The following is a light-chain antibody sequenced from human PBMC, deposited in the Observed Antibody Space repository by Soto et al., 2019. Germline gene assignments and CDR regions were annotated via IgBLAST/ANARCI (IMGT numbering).Light chain of an antibody. CDR2: EVS. Sequence: QSALTQPPSASGSLGQSVTISCTGTLTDIDTYYYVSWYQQHPGKAPKLIIYEVSERPSGVPDRFSGSKSGNTASLTVSGLQAGDEADYYCSSYAGTKTLVFGGGTKLTVL. V-gene: IGLV2-8*01. J-gene: IGLJ2*01. CDR3: SSYAGTKTLV. CDR1: LTDIDTYYY.